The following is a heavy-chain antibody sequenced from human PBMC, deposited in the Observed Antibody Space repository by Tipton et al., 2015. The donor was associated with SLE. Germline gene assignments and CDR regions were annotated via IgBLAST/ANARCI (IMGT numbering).Heavy chain of an antibody. CDR1: GGTFSSYA. J-gene: IGHJ3*02. CDR3: ARQGNRNVDDAFDI. Sequence: QVQLVQSGAEVKKPGSSVKVSCKASGGTFSSYAISWVRQAPGQGLEWMGGIIPILGIANYAQKFQGRVTITTDEPTSTAYMELSSLRSEDTAVYYGARQGNRNVDDAFDIWGQGTMVTVSS. D-gene: IGHD1-14*01. CDR2: IIPILGIA. V-gene: IGHV1-69*01.